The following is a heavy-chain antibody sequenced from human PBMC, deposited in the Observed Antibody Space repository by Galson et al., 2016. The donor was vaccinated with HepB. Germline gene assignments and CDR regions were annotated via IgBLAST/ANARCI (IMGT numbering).Heavy chain of an antibody. CDR1: GFTFSNFSNYA. V-gene: IGHV3-30-3*01. Sequence: SLRLSCAASGFTFSNFSNYAMHWVRQAPGKGLEWVAVISFDGSNKYYAASVKGRFTISRDNSKNTVFLQMNSLRPEDTAVFYCARDRARGRYYYYGMDVWGQGTTVTVSS. D-gene: IGHD5-12*01. CDR2: ISFDGSNK. CDR3: ARDRARGRYYYYGMDV. J-gene: IGHJ6*02.